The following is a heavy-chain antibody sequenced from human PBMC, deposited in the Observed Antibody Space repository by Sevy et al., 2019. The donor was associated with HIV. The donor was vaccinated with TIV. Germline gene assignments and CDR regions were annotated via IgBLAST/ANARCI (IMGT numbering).Heavy chain of an antibody. V-gene: IGHV1-18*01. D-gene: IGHD6-13*01. CDR2: ITANNGNT. J-gene: IGHJ4*02. CDR3: AREAAAGYFDY. Sequence: ASVKVSCKTSGYTFTNYHITWVRQAPGKGLEWMGWITANNGNTNYAQSLQGRVTMTTDTSTSTAYMELRSLRSDDTAVYYCAREAAAGYFDYWGQGTLVTVSS. CDR1: GYTFTNYH.